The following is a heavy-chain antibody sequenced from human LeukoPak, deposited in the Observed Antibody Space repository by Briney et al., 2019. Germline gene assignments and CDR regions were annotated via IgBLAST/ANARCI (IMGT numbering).Heavy chain of an antibody. D-gene: IGHD4-17*01. CDR2: IYYSGST. J-gene: IGHJ4*02. CDR3: ARESERYGADY. Sequence: SETLSLTCTVSGGSISSYYWSWIRQPPGKGLEWIGYIYYSGSTNYNPSLKSRVTISVDTSKDQFSLKLSSVTAADTAVYYCARESERYGADYWGQGTLVTVSS. CDR1: GGSISSYY. V-gene: IGHV4-59*01.